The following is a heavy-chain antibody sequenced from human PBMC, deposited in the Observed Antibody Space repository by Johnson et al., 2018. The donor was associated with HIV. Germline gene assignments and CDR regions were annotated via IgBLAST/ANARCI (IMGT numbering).Heavy chain of an antibody. CDR1: GFTFSSYD. CDR2: IGTAGDT. CDR3: ARSVGVWGDQLGGDI. Sequence: VQLVESGGGLVQPGGSLRLSCAASGFTFSSYDMHWVRQATGKGLEWVSAIGTAGDTYYPGSVKGRFTISRENAKNSLYLQMNSLRAGDTAVYYCARSVGVWGDQLGGDIWGQGTMVTVSS. D-gene: IGHD3-16*01. J-gene: IGHJ3*02. V-gene: IGHV3-13*01.